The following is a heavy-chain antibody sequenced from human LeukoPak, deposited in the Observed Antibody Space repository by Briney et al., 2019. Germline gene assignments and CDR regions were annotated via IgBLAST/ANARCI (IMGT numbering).Heavy chain of an antibody. D-gene: IGHD6-19*01. CDR2: ISYDRSNK. V-gene: IGHV3-30-3*01. CDR3: ARVYSSGWYEDY. J-gene: IGHJ4*02. CDR1: GFTFSSYA. Sequence: PGRSLRLSCAASGFTFSSYAMHWVRQAPGKGLEWVAVISYDRSNKYYADSVKGRFTISRDNSKNTLYLQMNSLRAEGTAVYYCARVYSSGWYEDYWGQGTLVTVSS.